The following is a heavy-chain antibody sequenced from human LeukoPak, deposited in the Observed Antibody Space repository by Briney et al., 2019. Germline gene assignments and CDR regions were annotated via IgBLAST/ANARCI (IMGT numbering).Heavy chain of an antibody. V-gene: IGHV3-23*01. J-gene: IGHJ6*02. CDR3: ARAKKLVGARASNYYYYGMDV. D-gene: IGHD1-26*01. CDR2: ISGSGGST. Sequence: GGSLRLSCAASGFTVSSNYMSWVRQAPGKGLEWVSAISGSGGSTYYADSVKGRFTISRDNSKNTLYLEMNGLRAEDTAVYYCARAKKLVGARASNYYYYGMDVWGQGTTVTVSS. CDR1: GFTVSSNY.